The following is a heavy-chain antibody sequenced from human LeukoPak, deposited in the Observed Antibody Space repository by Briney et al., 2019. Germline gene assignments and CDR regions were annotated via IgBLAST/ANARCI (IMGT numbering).Heavy chain of an antibody. CDR1: GGSISSYY. CDR2: INHSGST. D-gene: IGHD3-22*01. Sequence: SETLSLTCTVPGGSISSYYWSWIRQPPGKGLEWIGEINHSGSTNYNPSLKSRVTISVDTSKNQFSLKLSSVTAADTAVYYCARTRGPRMYYYDSSGYKFDYWGQGTLVTVSS. CDR3: ARTRGPRMYYYDSSGYKFDY. J-gene: IGHJ4*02. V-gene: IGHV4-34*01.